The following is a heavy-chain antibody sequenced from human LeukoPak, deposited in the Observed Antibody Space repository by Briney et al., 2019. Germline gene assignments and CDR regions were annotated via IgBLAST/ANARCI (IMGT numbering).Heavy chain of an antibody. CDR1: GFTFSSYA. J-gene: IGHJ4*02. CDR2: ISGSGGST. CDR3: AKDSGDSSGYYPIFDY. V-gene: IGHV3-23*01. Sequence: PGGSLRLSCAASGFTFSSYAMRWVRQAPGKGLEWVSAISGSGGSTYYADSVKGRFTISRDNSKNTLYLQMNSLRAEDTAVYYCAKDSGDSSGYYPIFDYWGQGTLVSVCS. D-gene: IGHD3-22*01.